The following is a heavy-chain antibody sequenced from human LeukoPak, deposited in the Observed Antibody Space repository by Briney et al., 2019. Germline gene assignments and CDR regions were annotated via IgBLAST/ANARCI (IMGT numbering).Heavy chain of an antibody. J-gene: IGHJ3*02. Sequence: ASVKVSCKTSGYTFTNYAMHWVRQAPGQRLEWMGWINAGTSNTKSSQKFQGRVTITRDTSASTAYMELSGLRSEDVAVYYCARGGRIKIFGEVIRTVKDDAFDIWGQGTMVTVSS. CDR3: ARGGRIKIFGEVIRTVKDDAFDI. CDR2: INAGTSNT. V-gene: IGHV1-3*03. CDR1: GYTFTNYA. D-gene: IGHD3-3*01.